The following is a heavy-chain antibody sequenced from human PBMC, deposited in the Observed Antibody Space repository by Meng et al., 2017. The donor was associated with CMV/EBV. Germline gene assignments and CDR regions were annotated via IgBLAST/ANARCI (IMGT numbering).Heavy chain of an antibody. Sequence: GESLKISCTASGFSFGDYAMSWVRQAPGKGLEWVGFIRSKAFGGTTEYATSVKGRFTTSRDDSKTIAYLQMNSLKIEDTAVYYCTRAIIAPHHYGSGNYFRWFDPWGQGTLVTVSS. CDR1: GFSFGDYA. J-gene: IGHJ5*02. D-gene: IGHD3-10*01. CDR3: TRAIIAPHHYGSGNYFRWFDP. CDR2: IRSKAFGGTT. V-gene: IGHV3-49*04.